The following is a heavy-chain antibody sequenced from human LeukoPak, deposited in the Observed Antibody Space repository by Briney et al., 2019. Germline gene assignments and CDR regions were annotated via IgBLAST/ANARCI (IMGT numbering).Heavy chain of an antibody. CDR3: ARAGPGGYFDY. CDR1: GGTFISYA. CDR2: IIPILGIA. J-gene: IGHJ4*02. Sequence: SVKVSCKASGGTFISYAISWVRQAPGQGLEWMGRIIPILGIANYAQKFQGRVTITADKSTSTAYMELSSLRSEDTAVYYCARAGPGGYFDYWGQGTLVTVSS. V-gene: IGHV1-69*04. D-gene: IGHD3-10*01.